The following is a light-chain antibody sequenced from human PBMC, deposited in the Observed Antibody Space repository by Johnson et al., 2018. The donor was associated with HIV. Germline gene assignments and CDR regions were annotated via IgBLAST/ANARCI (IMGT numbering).Light chain of an antibody. CDR2: ENT. CDR3: GTWDRSLSGV. CDR1: SSNIGDNY. V-gene: IGLV1-51*02. J-gene: IGLJ1*01. Sequence: QSVLTQPPSVSAAPGQKVTISCSGSSSNIGDNYVSWYQQLPGTAPKLLIYENTKRPSGIPDRFSGSKSGTSATLGITGLQTGDEGDYYCGTWDRSLSGVFGTGTKVTVL.